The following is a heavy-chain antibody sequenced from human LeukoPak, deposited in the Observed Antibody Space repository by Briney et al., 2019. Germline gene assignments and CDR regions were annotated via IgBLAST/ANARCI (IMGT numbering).Heavy chain of an antibody. V-gene: IGHV2-5*02. CDR3: AHREEGWQGDDAFDI. Sequence: SGPTLVKPTQTLTLTCTFSGFSLSTSGVGVGWIRQPPGKALEWLALIYWDDDKRYSPSLKSRLTITKDTSKNQVVLTMTNMDPVDTATYYCAHREEGWQGDDAFDIWGQGTMVTVSS. CDR1: GFSLSTSGVG. J-gene: IGHJ3*02. D-gene: IGHD3-16*01. CDR2: IYWDDDK.